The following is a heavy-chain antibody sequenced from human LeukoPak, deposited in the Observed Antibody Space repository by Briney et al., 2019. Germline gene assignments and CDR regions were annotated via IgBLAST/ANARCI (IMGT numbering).Heavy chain of an antibody. D-gene: IGHD3-3*01. CDR1: GFTFSSYA. J-gene: IGHJ4*02. Sequence: GGSLRLSCAASGFTFSSYAMSWVRQAPGKGLGWVSAISGSGGSTYYADSVKGRFTISRDNSKNTLYLQMNSLRAEDTAAYYCTKLSYDFWSGHGDYWGQGTLVTVSS. V-gene: IGHV3-23*01. CDR2: ISGSGGST. CDR3: TKLSYDFWSGHGDY.